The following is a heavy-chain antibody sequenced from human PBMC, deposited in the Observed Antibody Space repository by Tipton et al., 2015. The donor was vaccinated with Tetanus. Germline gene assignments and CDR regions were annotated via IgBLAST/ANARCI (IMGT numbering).Heavy chain of an antibody. CDR1: GFTFSSYW. Sequence: SLRLSCAASGFTFSSYWMSWVRQAPGKGLEWVANIKQDGSEKYYVDSVKGRFTVSRDNAKNSLFLRMNSLRAEDTAVYYCARLRTVPNYWGQGTLVTVSS. J-gene: IGHJ4*02. D-gene: IGHD4-17*01. V-gene: IGHV3-7*01. CDR2: IKQDGSEK. CDR3: ARLRTVPNY.